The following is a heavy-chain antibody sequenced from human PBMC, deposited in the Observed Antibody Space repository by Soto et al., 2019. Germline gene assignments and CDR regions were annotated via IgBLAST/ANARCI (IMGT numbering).Heavy chain of an antibody. J-gene: IGHJ6*02. Sequence: SSETLSLTCTVSGGSISSSSYYWGWIRQPPGKGLEWIGSIYYSGSAYYNPSLKSRVTISVDTSKNQFSLKLSSVTAADTAVYYCATRPKPYGMDVWGQGTTVTVSS. CDR1: GGSISSSSYY. V-gene: IGHV4-39*01. CDR2: IYYSGSA. CDR3: ATRPKPYGMDV.